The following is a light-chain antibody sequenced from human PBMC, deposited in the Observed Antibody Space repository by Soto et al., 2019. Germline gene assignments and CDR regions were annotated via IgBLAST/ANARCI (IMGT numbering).Light chain of an antibody. CDR2: GAS. CDR3: QQYNNWPYT. J-gene: IGKJ2*01. V-gene: IGKV3-15*01. CDR1: QSVSTN. Sequence: EIVMTQSPDTLSVSPGERATLSCRASQSVSTNLAWYQQKPGQAPRLLIYGASTRATGIPARFSGSESGTEFTLTISSPQSEDFAVYHCQQYNNWPYTFGQGTKLEIK.